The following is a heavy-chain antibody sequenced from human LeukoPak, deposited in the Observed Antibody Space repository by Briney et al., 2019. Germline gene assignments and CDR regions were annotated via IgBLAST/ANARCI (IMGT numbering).Heavy chain of an antibody. V-gene: IGHV4-30-4*08. Sequence: PSETLSLTCTVSGGSISSGDYYWSWIRQPPGKGLEWIGYIYYSGSTYYNPSLKSRVTISVDTSKNQFSLKLSSVTAADTAVYYCARGVDGGYYGSGSYLNYWGQGTLVTVSS. CDR2: IYYSGST. CDR3: ARGVDGGYYGSGSYLNY. CDR1: GGSISSGDYY. D-gene: IGHD3-10*01. J-gene: IGHJ4*02.